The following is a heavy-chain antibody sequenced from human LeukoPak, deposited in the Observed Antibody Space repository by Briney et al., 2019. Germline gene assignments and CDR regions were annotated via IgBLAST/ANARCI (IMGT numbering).Heavy chain of an antibody. CDR1: GYTFTGYY. D-gene: IGHD2/OR15-2a*01. CDR2: INPNSGGT. V-gene: IGHV1-2*02. Sequence: ASVKVSCKASGYTFTGYYMHWVRQAPGQGLEWMGWINPNSGGTNYAQKFQGRVTMTRDTSISTAYMELSSLRSEDTAVYYCARAKSRSFGFSSSLWGQGTLVTVSS. CDR3: ARAKSRSFGFSSSL. J-gene: IGHJ4*02.